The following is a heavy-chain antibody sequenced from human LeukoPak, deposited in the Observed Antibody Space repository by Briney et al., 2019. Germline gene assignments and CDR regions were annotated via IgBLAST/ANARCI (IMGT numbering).Heavy chain of an antibody. Sequence: SETLSLTCTVSGGSINSSGYYWGWIRQPPGKGLEWIGSIYYSGSTYYNPSLKSRVTISVDTSKNQFSLKLSSVTAADTAVYYCARGDDYGDYGWFDPWGQGTLVTVSS. CDR3: ARGDDYGDYGWFDP. J-gene: IGHJ5*02. CDR1: GGSINSSGYY. CDR2: IYYSGST. D-gene: IGHD4-17*01. V-gene: IGHV4-39*07.